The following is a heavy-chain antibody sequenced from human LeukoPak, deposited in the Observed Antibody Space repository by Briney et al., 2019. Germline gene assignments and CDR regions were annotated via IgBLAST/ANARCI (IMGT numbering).Heavy chain of an antibody. CDR1: GFTFSSRDW. D-gene: IGHD3-22*01. CDR2: ISGSGGST. J-gene: IGHJ4*02. V-gene: IGHV3-23*01. CDR3: AKVMVPDYYDRKGQYYFDY. Sequence: PGGSLRLSCVASGFTFSSRDWMTWVRQAPGKGLEWVSAISGSGGSTYYADSVKGRFTISRDNSKNTLYLQMNSLRAEDTAVYYCAKVMVPDYYDRKGQYYFDYWGQGTLVTVSS.